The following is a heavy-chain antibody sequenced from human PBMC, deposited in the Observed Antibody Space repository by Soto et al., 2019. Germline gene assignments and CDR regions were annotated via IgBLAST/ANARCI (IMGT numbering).Heavy chain of an antibody. CDR1: GGTFSSYA. CDR3: ARARVLGHIVVVTAILDAFDI. J-gene: IGHJ3*02. V-gene: IGHV1-69*12. Sequence: QVQLVQSGAEVKKPGSSVKVSCKASGGTFSSYAISWVRQAPGQGLEWMGGIIPIFGTANYAQKFQGRVTITADESTSTAYMELSSLRSEDTAVYYCARARVLGHIVVVTAILDAFDIWGQGTMVTVSS. D-gene: IGHD2-21*02. CDR2: IIPIFGTA.